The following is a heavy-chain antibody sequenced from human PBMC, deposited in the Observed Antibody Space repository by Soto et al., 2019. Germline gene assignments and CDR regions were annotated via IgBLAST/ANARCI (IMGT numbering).Heavy chain of an antibody. CDR2: INHSGST. J-gene: IGHJ6*03. D-gene: IGHD2-2*01. CDR1: GGYISGYY. Sequence: SVTMSLTCTVDGGYISGYYLSWIRKHPGKGLEWIGEINHSGSTNYNPSLKSRVTISVDTSKNQFSLKLSSVTAADTAVYYCARIFVVVPAAVWRMSYYYYMDVWGKGTTVTVSS. V-gene: IGHV4-34*01. CDR3: ARIFVVVPAAVWRMSYYYYMDV.